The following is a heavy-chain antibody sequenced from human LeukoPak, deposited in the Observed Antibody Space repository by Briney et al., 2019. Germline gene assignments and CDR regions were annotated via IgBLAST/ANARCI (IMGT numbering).Heavy chain of an antibody. V-gene: IGHV3-23*01. CDR3: AKSLYYYDSTFDY. J-gene: IGHJ4*02. CDR1: RFTFSTYA. CDR2: ISGSGDST. Sequence: GGSLRLSCTASRFTFSTYAMSWVRQAPGKGLEWVSTISGSGDSTYYADSMKGRFTISRDNSKNTLYLQVNSLRAEDTAVYYCAKSLYYYDSTFDYWGQGTLVTVSS. D-gene: IGHD3-22*01.